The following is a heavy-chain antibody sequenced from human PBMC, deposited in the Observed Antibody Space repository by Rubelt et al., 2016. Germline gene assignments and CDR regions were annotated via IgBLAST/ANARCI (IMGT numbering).Heavy chain of an antibody. D-gene: IGHD1-26*01. Sequence: QVQLQESGPGLVKPSETLSLTCPVSGGSISSYYWSWIRQPPEKGLEWIGYIHYSGSTNYNPSLRSRVTISVDTHKNQFSLKLSSVTAADTAVYSCARQSVSSPVGALTIPLDFWGRGTLVTVSS. V-gene: IGHV4-59*08. CDR2: IHYSGST. J-gene: IGHJ4*02. CDR3: ARQSVSSPVGALTIPLDF. CDR1: GGSISSYY.